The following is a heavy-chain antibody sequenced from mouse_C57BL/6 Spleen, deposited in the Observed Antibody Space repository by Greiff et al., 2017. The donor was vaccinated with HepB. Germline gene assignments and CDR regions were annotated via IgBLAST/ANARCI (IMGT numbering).Heavy chain of an antibody. CDR1: GYTFTSYW. CDR3: ARETMCTTWYYFDY. Sequence: QVQLQQPGAELVRPGSSVKLSCKASGYTFTSYWMDWVKQRPGQGLEWIGNIYPSDSETHYKQKFKDKATLTVDKSSSTAYLQLSSLTSEDSAVYYGARETMCTTWYYFDYWGQGTTLTV. D-gene: IGHD2-14*01. J-gene: IGHJ2*01. V-gene: IGHV1-61*01. CDR2: IYPSDSET.